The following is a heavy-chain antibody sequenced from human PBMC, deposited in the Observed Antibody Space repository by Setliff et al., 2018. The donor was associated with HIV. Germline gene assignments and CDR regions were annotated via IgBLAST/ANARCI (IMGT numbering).Heavy chain of an antibody. V-gene: IGHV3-23*01. D-gene: IGHD1-26*01. CDR2: ISGSGGST. CDR3: ARDLRGSNFGVSEY. Sequence: PGGSLRLSCAASGFTFSSYAMSWVRQAPGKGLEWVSAISGSGGSTYYADSVKGRFTISRDNSKNTLYLQMNSLRAEDTAMYFCARDLRGSNFGVSEYWGQGTPVTVSS. CDR1: GFTFSSYA. J-gene: IGHJ4*02.